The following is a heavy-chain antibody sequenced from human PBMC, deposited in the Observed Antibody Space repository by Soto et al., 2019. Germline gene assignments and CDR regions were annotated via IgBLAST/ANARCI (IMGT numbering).Heavy chain of an antibody. J-gene: IGHJ4*02. D-gene: IGHD1-20*01. CDR1: GGTFSSYT. Sequence: QVQLVQSGAEVKKPGSSVTVSCKASGGTFSSYTISWVRQAPGQGLEWMGRIIPILGIATYAQKFQGRVTITADKSTSTAYMELSSLRSEDTAVYYWARDQGITGTTIDYWGQGTLVTVSS. CDR3: ARDQGITGTTIDY. CDR2: IIPILGIA. V-gene: IGHV1-69*08.